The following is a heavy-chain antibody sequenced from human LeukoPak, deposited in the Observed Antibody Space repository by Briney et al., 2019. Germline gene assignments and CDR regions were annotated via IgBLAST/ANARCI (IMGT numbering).Heavy chain of an antibody. CDR3: ARGQAYDILTGSLDY. V-gene: IGHV1-46*01. CDR2: IKPSGGST. J-gene: IGHJ4*02. CDR1: GYTFTSYY. Sequence: ASVKVSCKASGYTFTSYYMHWVRQAPGQGLEWMGIIKPSGGSTSYAQKFQGRVTITADESTSTAYMELSSLRSEDTAVYYCARGQAYDILTGSLDYWGQGTLVTVSS. D-gene: IGHD3-9*01.